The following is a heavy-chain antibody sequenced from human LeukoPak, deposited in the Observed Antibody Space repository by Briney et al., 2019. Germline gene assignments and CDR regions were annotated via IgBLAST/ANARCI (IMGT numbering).Heavy chain of an antibody. Sequence: GGSLRLSCAASGFAVSSNHMNWVRQAPGQGLEGVSVIFNGGSTYYADSVKGRFTISRDNSKNTLYLQMNSLRAEDAAVYYCARGVGAVIRGFDYWGQGTLVTVSS. D-gene: IGHD1-26*01. V-gene: IGHV3-53*01. CDR1: GFAVSSNH. J-gene: IGHJ4*02. CDR3: ARGVGAVIRGFDY. CDR2: IFNGGST.